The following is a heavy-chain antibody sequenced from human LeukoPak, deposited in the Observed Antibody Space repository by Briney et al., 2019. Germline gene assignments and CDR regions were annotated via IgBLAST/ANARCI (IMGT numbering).Heavy chain of an antibody. CDR2: ISSNSSYI. CDR1: GFTFNSYS. CDR3: ARGVYGNDAFDI. D-gene: IGHD5/OR15-5a*01. Sequence: GGSLRLSCAASGFTFNSYSMNWVRQAPGKGLEWVPSISSNSSYIYYADSVKGRFTISRDNSKNSLYLQMNSLRAEDKAVYYCARGVYGNDAFDIWGQGTMVTVSS. J-gene: IGHJ3*02. V-gene: IGHV3-21*01.